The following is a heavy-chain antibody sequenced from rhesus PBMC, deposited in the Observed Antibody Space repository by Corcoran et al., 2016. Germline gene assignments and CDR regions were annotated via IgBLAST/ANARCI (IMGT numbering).Heavy chain of an antibody. D-gene: IGHD5-24*01. V-gene: IGHV4S10*01. J-gene: IGHJ4*01. CDR2: IYGSSTST. CDR1: GGSISDSYR. Sequence: QVQLQESGPGVVKPSETLSLTCAVSGGSISDSYRWRWIRQPPGKGLEWIGYIYGSSTSTNYNPSLKSRVTISKDTSKNQFSLKLSSVTAADTAVYYCARARRFLYSGYSYDFDYWGQGVLVTVSS. CDR3: ARARRFLYSGYSYDFDY.